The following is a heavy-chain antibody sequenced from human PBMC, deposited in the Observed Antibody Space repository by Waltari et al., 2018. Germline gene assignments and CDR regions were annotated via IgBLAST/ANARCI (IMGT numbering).Heavy chain of an antibody. V-gene: IGHV1-46*03. CDR3: ARVAGGRARAYQD. CDR2: INPRGGST. D-gene: IGHD2-2*01. CDR1: GYTFTSYY. Sequence: QVQLVQSGAEVKKPGASVKVSCKASGYTFTSYYMHWVRQAPGQGLEWMGIINPRGGSTSYVKKFRGRVTMTSDTSTSTVYMELSSLRSEDTAVYYCARVAGGRARAYQDWGQGTLVTVSS. J-gene: IGHJ4*02.